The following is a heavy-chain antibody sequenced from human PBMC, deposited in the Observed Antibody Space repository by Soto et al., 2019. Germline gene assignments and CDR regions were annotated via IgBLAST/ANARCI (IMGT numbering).Heavy chain of an antibody. CDR2: IWYDGSNK. CDR1: GFTFSSYG. J-gene: IGHJ4*02. Sequence: QVQLVESWGGVVQPGRSLRLSCAASGFTFSSYGMHWVRQAPGKGLEWVAVIWYDGSNKYYADSVKGRFTISRDNSKNTLYLQMNSLRAEDTAVYYCARDDQYSSGWYWRGYFDYWGQGTLVTVSS. CDR3: ARDDQYSSGWYWRGYFDY. V-gene: IGHV3-33*01. D-gene: IGHD6-19*01.